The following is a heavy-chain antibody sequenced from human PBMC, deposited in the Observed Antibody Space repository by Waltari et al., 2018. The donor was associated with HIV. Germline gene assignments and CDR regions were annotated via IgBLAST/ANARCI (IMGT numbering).Heavy chain of an antibody. Sequence: QVQLQQWGAGLLTPSETLSLTCAVSGGSFSGYYWRWIRQPPGKGLEWIGEINHSGSTNYNPSLKSRVTISVDTSKNQFSLKLSSVTAADTAVYYCARGHDTAMVTGGDFFDYWGQGTLVTVSS. CDR1: GGSFSGYY. V-gene: IGHV4-34*01. CDR2: INHSGST. CDR3: ARGHDTAMVTGGDFFDY. D-gene: IGHD5-18*01. J-gene: IGHJ4*02.